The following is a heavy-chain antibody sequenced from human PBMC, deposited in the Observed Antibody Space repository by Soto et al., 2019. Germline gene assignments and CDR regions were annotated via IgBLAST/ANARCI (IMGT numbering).Heavy chain of an antibody. CDR3: AKSPGIVGATEYYFDY. Sequence: EVQLLESGGGLVQPGGSLRLSCAASGFTFSSYAMSWVRQAPGKGLEWVSAISGSGGSTYYADSVKGRFTISRDNSKNTLYLQMNSLRAEDTAVYYCAKSPGIVGATEYYFDYWGQGTLVTVSS. CDR1: GFTFSSYA. V-gene: IGHV3-23*01. CDR2: ISGSGGST. D-gene: IGHD1-26*01. J-gene: IGHJ4*02.